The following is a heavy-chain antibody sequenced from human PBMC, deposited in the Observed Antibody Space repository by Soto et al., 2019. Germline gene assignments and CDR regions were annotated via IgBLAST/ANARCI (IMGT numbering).Heavy chain of an antibody. D-gene: IGHD6-19*01. CDR2: INSDGSST. Sequence: EVQLVESGGGLVQPGGSLRLSCAASGFTFSSYWMHWVRQAPGKGLVWVSRINSDGSSTSYADSVKGRFTISRDNAKNTLYLQMNSLRAEDTDVYYCFSSGWYSAPVYYFDYWGQGTLVTVSS. CDR1: GFTFSSYW. CDR3: FSSGWYSAPVYYFDY. J-gene: IGHJ4*02. V-gene: IGHV3-74*01.